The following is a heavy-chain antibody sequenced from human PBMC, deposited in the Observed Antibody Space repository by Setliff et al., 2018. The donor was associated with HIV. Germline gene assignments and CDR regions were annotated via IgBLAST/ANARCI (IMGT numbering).Heavy chain of an antibody. J-gene: IGHJ5*02. D-gene: IGHD3-10*01. CDR3: TNRGGSGTNVGNWFDP. V-gene: IGHV1-69*13. CDR2: ILPIFGST. CDR1: GDNFNNVA. Sequence: SVKVSCKASGDNFNNVALNWVRQAPGQGLEWMGGILPIFGSTDYAQKFQGRLTITAVQSQNTVYMELSSLRSDDTAVYYCTNRGGSGTNVGNWFDPWGQGTLVTVS.